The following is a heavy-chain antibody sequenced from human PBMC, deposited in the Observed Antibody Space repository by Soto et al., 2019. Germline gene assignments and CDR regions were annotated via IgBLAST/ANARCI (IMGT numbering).Heavy chain of an antibody. CDR1: GYTFTSYD. J-gene: IGHJ4*02. Sequence: ASVKVSCKASGYTFTSYDINWVRQATGQGLEWMGWMNPNSGNTGYAQKFQGRVTMTRNTSISTAYMELSSLRSEDTAVYYCARVPGGWYYFDYWGQGTLVTVSS. CDR3: ARVPGGWYYFDY. D-gene: IGHD2-15*01. CDR2: MNPNSGNT. V-gene: IGHV1-8*01.